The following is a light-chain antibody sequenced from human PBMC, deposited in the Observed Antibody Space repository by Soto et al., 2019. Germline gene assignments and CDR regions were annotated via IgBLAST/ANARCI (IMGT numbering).Light chain of an antibody. CDR3: QPYGSSSFT. Sequence: EMVLTQSPGTLSLSPGERATLSCRASQSVSSSYLAWYQQKPGQAPRLLIYGASSRATGIPDRFSCSGSGTDFTLIISRLEPEDFAVYYYQPYGSSSFTFGPGTKVDIK. J-gene: IGKJ3*01. CDR2: GAS. V-gene: IGKV3-20*01. CDR1: QSVSSSY.